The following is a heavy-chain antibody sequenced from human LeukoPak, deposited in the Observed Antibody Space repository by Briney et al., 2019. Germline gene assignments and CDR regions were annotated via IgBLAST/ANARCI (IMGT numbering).Heavy chain of an antibody. CDR2: IRSKAYGGTT. V-gene: IGHV3-49*03. J-gene: IGHJ6*03. D-gene: IGHD6-19*01. Sequence: QPGGSLRLSCTASGFTFGDYAMSWFRQAPGKGLEWVGFIRSKAYGGTTEYAASVKGRFTISRDDSKSIAYLQMNSLKTEDKAVYYCTRDVGAGLYYYYYYYRDVWGKGTTVTVSS. CDR1: GFTFGDYA. CDR3: TRDVGAGLYYYYYYYRDV.